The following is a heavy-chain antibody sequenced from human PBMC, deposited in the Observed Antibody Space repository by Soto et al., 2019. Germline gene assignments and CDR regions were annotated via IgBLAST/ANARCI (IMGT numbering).Heavy chain of an antibody. CDR3: ARGGFD. CDR2: IFGADET. CDR1: GFSVTASN. D-gene: IGHD3-9*01. V-gene: IGHV3-53*02. J-gene: IGHJ4*02. Sequence: EVQLVETGGDLIQPGGSLRLSCAASGFSVTASNMNWVRQAPGKGLEWVSVIFGADETYYADSVRGRFTISRDNSKNTVYLQMDSLRTEDTALYYCARGGFDRGQGTLVTVSS.